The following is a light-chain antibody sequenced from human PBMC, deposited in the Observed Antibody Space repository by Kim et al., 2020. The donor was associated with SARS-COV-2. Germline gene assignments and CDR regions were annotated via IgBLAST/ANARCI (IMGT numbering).Light chain of an antibody. CDR1: KLGDKY. CDR2: QDS. CDR3: QAWDSSTYV. Sequence: SYELTQPPSVSVSPGQTASITCSGDKLGDKYACWYQQKPGQSPVLVIYQDSKRPSGIPERFSGSNSGNTATLTISGTQPRDEAAYYCQAWDSSTYVFGTG. J-gene: IGLJ1*01. V-gene: IGLV3-1*01.